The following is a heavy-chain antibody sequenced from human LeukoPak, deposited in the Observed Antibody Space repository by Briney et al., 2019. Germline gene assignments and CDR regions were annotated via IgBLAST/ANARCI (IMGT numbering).Heavy chain of an antibody. V-gene: IGHV4-59*01. CDR1: GGSISSYY. D-gene: IGHD2-21*02. J-gene: IGHJ3*02. CDR3: ARDRYCGGDCYSYAFDI. CDR2: IYYSGST. Sequence: SETLSLTXTVSGGSISSYYWSWIRQPPGKGLEWIGYIYYSGSTNYNPSLKSRVTISVDTSKNQFSLKLSSVTAADTAVYYCARDRYCGGDCYSYAFDIWGQGTMVTVSS.